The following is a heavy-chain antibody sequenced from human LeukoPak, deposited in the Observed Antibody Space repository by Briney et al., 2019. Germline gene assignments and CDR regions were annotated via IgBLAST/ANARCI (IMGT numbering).Heavy chain of an antibody. CDR2: TYYRSKWYN. Sequence: SQTLSLTCAISGDSVSRDTAAWNWVRQSPSRGHEWLGRTYYRSKWYNDYAVSVKSRITINPDTSKNQFSLQLNSVTPEDTAVYYCARDRGGSSWYYFDNWGQGSLVTVSS. CDR1: GDSVSRDTAA. J-gene: IGHJ4*02. CDR3: ARDRGGSSWYYFDN. V-gene: IGHV6-1*01. D-gene: IGHD6-13*01.